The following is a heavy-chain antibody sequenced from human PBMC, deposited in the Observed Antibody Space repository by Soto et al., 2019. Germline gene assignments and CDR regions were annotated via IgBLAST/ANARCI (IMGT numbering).Heavy chain of an antibody. D-gene: IGHD3-22*01. CDR3: ARADSRLFWYFDL. V-gene: IGHV3-30-3*01. CDR2: ISYDGSNK. Sequence: VGSLRLSCAASGFTFSSYAMHWVRQAPGKGLEWVAVISYDGSNKYYADSVKGRFTISRDNSKNTLYLQMNSLRAEDTAVYYCARADSRLFWYFDLWGRGTLVTVSS. J-gene: IGHJ2*01. CDR1: GFTFSSYA.